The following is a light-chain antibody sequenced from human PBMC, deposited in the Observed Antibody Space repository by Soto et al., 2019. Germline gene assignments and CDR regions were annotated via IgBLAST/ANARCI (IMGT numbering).Light chain of an antibody. J-gene: IGLJ1*01. CDR3: SLYTTDRTYV. V-gene: IGLV2-18*01. Sequence: QSVLTQPPSVSGSPGQSVTISCTGTSSDFCSYNRVSWYQRPPGTGPKLMIYEVSNRPSGVPDRLSGSKSGNTASLTISGLQAEDEAEYYCSLYTTDRTYVFGNGTKVNVL. CDR2: EVS. CDR1: SSDFCSYNR.